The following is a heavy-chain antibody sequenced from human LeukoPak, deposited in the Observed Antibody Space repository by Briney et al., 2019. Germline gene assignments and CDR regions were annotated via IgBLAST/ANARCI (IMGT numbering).Heavy chain of an antibody. CDR1: GYIFTNYW. V-gene: IGHV5-51*01. D-gene: IGHD3-10*01. CDR2: IYPADSDT. CDR3: ARQSRDGSKTRGYYFDY. Sequence: GESLKISCQVSGYIFTNYWIGWVRQMPGKGLESMGIIYPADSDTAFSPPFQGQVTISADKSISTVYLQWSSLKASDTAMYYCARQSRDGSKTRGYYFDYWGQGTLVTVS. J-gene: IGHJ4*02.